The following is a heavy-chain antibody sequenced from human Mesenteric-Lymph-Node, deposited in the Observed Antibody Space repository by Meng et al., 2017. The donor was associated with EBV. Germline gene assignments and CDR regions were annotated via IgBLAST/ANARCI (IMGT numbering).Heavy chain of an antibody. Sequence: QWHRQQWGAGLFMPSETLALTCAVYGGSFSDYSWSWNRQPPGKGLEWIGEINNSGNTHNNPPLKSRVSMSVDTSKNQFSLKLDSVTAADTAMYYCAGHVGRGGDYWDQGALVTVSS. J-gene: IGHJ4*02. CDR1: GGSFSDYS. V-gene: IGHV4-34*01. D-gene: IGHD3-10*01. CDR2: INNSGNT. CDR3: AGHVGRGGDY.